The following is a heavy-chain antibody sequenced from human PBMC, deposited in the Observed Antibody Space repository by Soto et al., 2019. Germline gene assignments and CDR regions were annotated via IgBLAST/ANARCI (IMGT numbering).Heavy chain of an antibody. D-gene: IGHD3-10*01. V-gene: IGHV3-30*18. J-gene: IGHJ4*02. CDR1: GFTFSGYG. Sequence: QVQLVESGGGVVQPGRSLRLSCVASGFTFSGYGMHWVRQAPGKGLEWLAVISHDGSDKYYADSVRGRFTISRDNSENTLHLQMTSLRPEDTAVYYCAKEDVWFAKDYWGQGTLVTVSS. CDR2: ISHDGSDK. CDR3: AKEDVWFAKDY.